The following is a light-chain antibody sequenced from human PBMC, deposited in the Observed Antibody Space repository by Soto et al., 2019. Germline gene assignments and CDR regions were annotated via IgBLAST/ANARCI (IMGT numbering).Light chain of an antibody. CDR2: INN. J-gene: IGLJ2*01. CDR3: QSYDSSLSAHVV. V-gene: IGLV1-40*01. CDR1: SSNIGAGFD. Sequence: QSVLTQPPSVSGAPGQRVTISCTGSSSNIGAGFDVHWYQQLPGAAPKLLIYINNNRPSGVPDRFSGSKSGTSASLAITGLQAEDEADYYCQSYDSSLSAHVVFGGGTKLTV.